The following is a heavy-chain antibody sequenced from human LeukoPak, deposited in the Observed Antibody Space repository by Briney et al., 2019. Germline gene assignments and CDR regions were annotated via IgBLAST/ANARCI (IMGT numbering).Heavy chain of an antibody. V-gene: IGHV4-4*07. D-gene: IGHD5-12*01. Sequence: SETLSLTRSVSGAFISNHHWSWIRQPAGKGLEWIGRVYSSGDTTYNPSLKSRVTISVDKSKSQFSLRLTSVTAADTAVYYCARDKVANDYWGQGTLVTVAS. J-gene: IGHJ4*02. CDR2: VYSSGDT. CDR3: ARDKVANDY. CDR1: GAFISNHH.